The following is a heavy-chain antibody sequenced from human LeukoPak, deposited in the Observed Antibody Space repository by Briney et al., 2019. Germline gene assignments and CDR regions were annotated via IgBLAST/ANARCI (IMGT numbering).Heavy chain of an antibody. V-gene: IGHV4-59*01. Sequence: ASETLSLTCTVSGGSISSYYWSWIRQPPGKGLELIGYIYYSGSTNYNPSLKSRVTISVDTSKNQFSLKLSSVTAADTAVYYCARVRGSSPDYWGQGTLVTVSS. CDR1: GGSISSYY. CDR2: IYYSGST. CDR3: ARVRGSSPDY. D-gene: IGHD3-10*01. J-gene: IGHJ4*02.